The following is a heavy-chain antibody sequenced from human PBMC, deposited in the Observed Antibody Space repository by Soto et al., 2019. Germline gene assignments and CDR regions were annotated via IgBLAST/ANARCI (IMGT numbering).Heavy chain of an antibody. J-gene: IGHJ4*02. CDR3: ARGSKKSSPGRRXFDF. V-gene: IGHV3-23*01. CDR2: ISGSPSST. D-gene: IGHD3-10*01. CDR1: GFTFSTYA. Sequence: GGSLRLSCAASGFTFSTYAMSWVRQAPGKGLEWVSAISGSPSSTYYADSVKGRFTISRDNSKKTLYLQMSSLRADDSAVYFCARGSKKSSPGRRXFDFWGRGTLVTVSS.